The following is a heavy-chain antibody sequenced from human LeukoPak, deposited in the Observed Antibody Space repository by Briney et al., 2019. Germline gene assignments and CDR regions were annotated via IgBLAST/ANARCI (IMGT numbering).Heavy chain of an antibody. CDR3: TKERRRDDILTGSFSD. CDR1: GFTFSSYS. Sequence: GGSLRLSCAASGFTFSSYSMNWVRQAPGKGLAWVSLISSSSTTIYYADSVKGRFTISRDNAKNSLYLQMNSLRAEDTAVYYCTKERRRDDILTGSFSDWGQGILVTVSS. D-gene: IGHD3-9*01. V-gene: IGHV3-48*01. J-gene: IGHJ4*02. CDR2: ISSSSTTI.